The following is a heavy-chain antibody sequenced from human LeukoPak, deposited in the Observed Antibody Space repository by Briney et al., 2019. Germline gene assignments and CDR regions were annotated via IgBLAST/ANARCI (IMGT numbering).Heavy chain of an antibody. CDR2: ISYDGSNK. CDR1: GFTFSSYA. CDR3: ARGYSGYDWGVDY. J-gene: IGHJ4*02. Sequence: RSLRLSCAASGFTFSSYAMHWVRQAPGKGLEWVAVISYDGSNKYYADSVKGRFTISRDNSKNTLYLQMNSLRAEDTAVYYCARGYSGYDWGVDYWGQGTLVTVSS. V-gene: IGHV3-30-3*01. D-gene: IGHD5-12*01.